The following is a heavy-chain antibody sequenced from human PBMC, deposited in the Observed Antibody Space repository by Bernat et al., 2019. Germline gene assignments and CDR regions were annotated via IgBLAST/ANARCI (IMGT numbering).Heavy chain of an antibody. CDR1: AFSFSTYA. Sequence: EVQLLESGGGLVQPGGSLRLSCAPSAFSFSTYAMSWVRQAPGKGLEWVSTIRDSGAGTYYADSVKGRFAMSRDNSRNTLYLQMNSLRPEDTAVYYCAREGDYGDYGGLGGWFDPWGQGTLVTVSS. CDR3: AREGDYGDYGGLGGWFDP. CDR2: IRDSGAGT. J-gene: IGHJ5*02. D-gene: IGHD4-17*01. V-gene: IGHV3-23*01.